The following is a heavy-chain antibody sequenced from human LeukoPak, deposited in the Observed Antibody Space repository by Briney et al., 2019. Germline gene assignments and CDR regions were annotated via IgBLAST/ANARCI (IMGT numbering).Heavy chain of an antibody. CDR3: VKDNPLDY. Sequence: GGSLRLSCAASGFTFSSYAMSWVRQAPGKGLEWVSAISGSGGSTYYADSVKGRFTISRDNSKNTLYLHINSLRPEDTALYYCVKDNPLDYWGQGTLVIVSS. V-gene: IGHV3-23*01. D-gene: IGHD1-14*01. CDR2: ISGSGGST. CDR1: GFTFSSYA. J-gene: IGHJ4*02.